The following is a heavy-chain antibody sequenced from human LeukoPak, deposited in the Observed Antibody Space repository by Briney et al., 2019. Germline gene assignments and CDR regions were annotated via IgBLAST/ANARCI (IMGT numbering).Heavy chain of an antibody. V-gene: IGHV3-74*01. CDR3: ARDPPRR. Sequence: GGSLRLSCAVSGFTFSNFWMHWVRQAPGKGLVWVALIYGDGSFTRYADSVKGRFTISRDNAKNTVYLQMNSLRVEDTAVYYCARDPPRRWGQGTLVTVSS. J-gene: IGHJ4*02. CDR1: GFTFSNFW. CDR2: IYGDGSFT.